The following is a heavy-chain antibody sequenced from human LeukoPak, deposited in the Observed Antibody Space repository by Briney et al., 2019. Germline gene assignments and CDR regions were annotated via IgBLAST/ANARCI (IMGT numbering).Heavy chain of an antibody. J-gene: IGHJ6*02. V-gene: IGHV3-33*01. D-gene: IGHD2-2*01. Sequence: PGRSLRLSCAASGFTFSSYGMHWVRQAPGKGLEWVAVIWYDGSNKYYADSVKGRFTISRDNSKNTLYLQMNSLRAEDTAVYYCARDHYCSSTSCYGGPGYYYGMDVWGQGTTFTVSS. CDR2: IWYDGSNK. CDR1: GFTFSSYG. CDR3: ARDHYCSSTSCYGGPGYYYGMDV.